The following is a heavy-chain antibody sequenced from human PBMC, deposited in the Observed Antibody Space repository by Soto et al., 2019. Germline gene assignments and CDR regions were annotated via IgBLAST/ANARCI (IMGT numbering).Heavy chain of an antibody. CDR2: IYSGGST. D-gene: IGHD3-22*01. CDR3: ASWYYYDSSSDAFDI. V-gene: IGHV3-53*01. Sequence: GSLRLSCAASGFTVSSNYMSWVRQAPGKGLEWVSVIYSGGSTYYADSVKGRFTISRDNSKNTLYLQMNSLRAEDTAVYYCASWYYYDSSSDAFDIWGQGTMVTVSS. CDR1: GFTVSSNY. J-gene: IGHJ3*02.